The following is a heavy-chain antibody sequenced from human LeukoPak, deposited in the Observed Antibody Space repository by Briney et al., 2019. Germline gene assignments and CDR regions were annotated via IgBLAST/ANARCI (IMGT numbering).Heavy chain of an antibody. V-gene: IGHV1-69*06. D-gene: IGHD5-18*01. CDR1: GGTFSSYA. CDR3: ANDLGWIQLNLG. CDR2: IIPIFGTA. J-gene: IGHJ4*02. Sequence: SVKVSCKASGGTFSSYAISWVRQAPGQGLEWMGGIIPIFGTANCAQKFQGRVTITADKSTSTAYMELSSLRAEDTAVYYCANDLGWIQLNLGRGQGTLVTVSS.